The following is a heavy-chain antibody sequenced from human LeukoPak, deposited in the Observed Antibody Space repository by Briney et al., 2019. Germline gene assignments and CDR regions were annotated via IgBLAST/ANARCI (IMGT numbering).Heavy chain of an antibody. CDR1: GGSFSGYY. CDR3: ARGRKDYDFWSGYYNRFYFDI. J-gene: IGHJ3*02. Sequence: PSETLSLTYAVYGGSFSGYYWSWIRQPPGKGLEWIGEINHSGSTNYNPSLKSRVTISVDTSKNQFSLKLSSVTAADTAVYYCARGRKDYDFWSGYYNRFYFDIWGQGTMVTVSS. V-gene: IGHV4-34*01. CDR2: INHSGST. D-gene: IGHD3-3*01.